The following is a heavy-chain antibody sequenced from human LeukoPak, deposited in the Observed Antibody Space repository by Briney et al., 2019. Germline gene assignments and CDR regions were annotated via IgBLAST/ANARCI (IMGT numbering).Heavy chain of an antibody. CDR1: GFTFSSYA. V-gene: IGHV3-53*01. CDR2: IYSGGST. D-gene: IGHD3-10*01. CDR3: ARVDYGSGSYFDY. J-gene: IGHJ4*02. Sequence: GGSLRLSCAASGFTFSSYAMSRVRRAPGKGLEWVSVIYSGGSTDYADSVKGRFAISRDNSKNMLYLQLNSLRAEDTAVYYCARVDYGSGSYFDYWGQGTLVTVSS.